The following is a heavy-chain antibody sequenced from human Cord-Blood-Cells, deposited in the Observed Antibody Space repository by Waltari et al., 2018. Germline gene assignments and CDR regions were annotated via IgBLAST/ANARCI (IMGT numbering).Heavy chain of an antibody. J-gene: IGHJ5*02. CDR1: GYTFTSYD. CDR2: MNPNSGKT. V-gene: IGHV1-8*03. Sequence: QVQLVQSGAEVKKPGASVKVSCKASGYTFTSYDINWVRQATGQGLEWMGWMNPNSGKTGYAQKFQGKVTITRNTSISTAYMELSSLRSEDTAVYYCARGGGGDIVVVPAAIFWFDPWGQGTLVTVSS. CDR3: ARGGGGDIVVVPAAIFWFDP. D-gene: IGHD2-2*02.